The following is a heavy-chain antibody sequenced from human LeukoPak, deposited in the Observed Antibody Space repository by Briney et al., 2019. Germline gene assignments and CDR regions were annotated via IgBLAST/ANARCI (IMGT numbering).Heavy chain of an antibody. CDR2: IYTRGST. CDR1: GGSINNYY. Sequence: PSETLTLTCTVSGGSINNYYWSWIRQPAGKGLEWIGRIYTRGSTNYNPSLKNRGTMSVDTSKNQFSLKMSSVTAANPAVYYCARGRYFSADVCSGGDAFDIWGQGTMVSVSS. V-gene: IGHV4-4*07. CDR3: ARGRYFSADVCSGGDAFDI. J-gene: IGHJ3*02. D-gene: IGHD2-15*01.